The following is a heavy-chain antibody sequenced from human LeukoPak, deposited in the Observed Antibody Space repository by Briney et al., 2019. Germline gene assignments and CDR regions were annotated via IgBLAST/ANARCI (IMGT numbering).Heavy chain of an antibody. CDR2: IWYDGSNK. Sequence: PGRSLRLSCAASGFTFSSYGMHWVRQAPGKGLEWVAVIWYDGSNKYYADSVKGRFTISRDNSKNTLYLQMNSLRAEDTAVYYCARDRIPLRYFDWLPEGAFDIWGQGTMVAVSS. CDR1: GFTFSSYG. J-gene: IGHJ3*02. CDR3: ARDRIPLRYFDWLPEGAFDI. D-gene: IGHD3-9*01. V-gene: IGHV3-33*01.